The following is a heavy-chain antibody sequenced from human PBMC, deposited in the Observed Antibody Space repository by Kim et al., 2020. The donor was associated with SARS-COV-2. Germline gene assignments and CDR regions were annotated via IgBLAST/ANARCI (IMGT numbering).Heavy chain of an antibody. CDR3: AALQWLSYLSDAFDI. V-gene: IGHV3-30*03. Sequence: GGSLRLSCAASGFTFSSYGMHWVRQAPGKGLEWVAVISYDGSNKYYADSVKGRFTISRDNSKNTLYLQMNSLRAEDTAVYYCAALQWLSYLSDAFDIWG. CDR1: GFTFSSYG. D-gene: IGHD3-3*01. CDR2: ISYDGSNK. J-gene: IGHJ3*02.